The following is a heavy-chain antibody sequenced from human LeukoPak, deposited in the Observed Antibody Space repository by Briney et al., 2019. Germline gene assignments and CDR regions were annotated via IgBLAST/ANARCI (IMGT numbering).Heavy chain of an antibody. CDR3: ARSQGGPPNLYYFDY. J-gene: IGHJ4*02. CDR1: GGSISSYY. D-gene: IGHD2-15*01. V-gene: IGHV4-59*01. Sequence: SETLSLTCTVSGGSISSYYWSWIRQPPGKGLEWIGYIYYSGSTNYNPSLKSRVTISVDTSKNQFSLKLSSVTAADTAVYYCARSQGGPPNLYYFDYWGQGTLVTVSS. CDR2: IYYSGST.